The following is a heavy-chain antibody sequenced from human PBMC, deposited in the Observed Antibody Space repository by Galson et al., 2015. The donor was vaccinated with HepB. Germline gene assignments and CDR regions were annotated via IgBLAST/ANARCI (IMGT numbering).Heavy chain of an antibody. V-gene: IGHV3-21*01. CDR2: ISRSGDYI. CDR1: GFPFSRYS. D-gene: IGHD3-22*01. Sequence: SLRLSCAASGFPFSRYSMNWVRQAPGKGPEWISSISRSGDYIYYADSVKGRFTISRDNARNSLLLQVDSLRADDTAVYYCARENKYDSRGHYPFDAWGQGTLVTASS. CDR3: ARENKYDSRGHYPFDA. J-gene: IGHJ4*02.